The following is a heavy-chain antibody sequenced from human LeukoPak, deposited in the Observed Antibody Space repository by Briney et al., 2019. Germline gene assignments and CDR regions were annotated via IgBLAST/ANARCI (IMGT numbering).Heavy chain of an antibody. D-gene: IGHD3-3*01. J-gene: IGHJ6*02. V-gene: IGHV1-69*13. CDR2: IIPIFGTA. CDR3: ARDLGITIFGVVTPGPMDV. CDR1: GGTFSSYA. Sequence: ASVKVSCKASGGTFSSYAISWVRQAPGQGLEWMGGIIPIFGTANYAQKFQGRVTITADESTSTAYMELSSLRSEDTAVYYCARDLGITIFGVVTPGPMDVWGQGTTVTVSS.